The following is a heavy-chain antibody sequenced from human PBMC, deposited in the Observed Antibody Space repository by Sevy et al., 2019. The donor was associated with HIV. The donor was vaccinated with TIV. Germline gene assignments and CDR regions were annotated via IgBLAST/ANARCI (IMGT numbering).Heavy chain of an antibody. Sequence: SETLSLTCTVSGGSISSSSYYWGWIRQPTGKGLEWIGSIYYSGSTYYNPSLKSRVTISVDTSKNQVSLKLSSVTAADTAVYYCAVITIFGVVTDNWFDPWGQGTRVTVSS. CDR2: IYYSGST. V-gene: IGHV4-39*01. D-gene: IGHD3-3*01. J-gene: IGHJ5*02. CDR1: GGSISSSSYY. CDR3: AVITIFGVVTDNWFDP.